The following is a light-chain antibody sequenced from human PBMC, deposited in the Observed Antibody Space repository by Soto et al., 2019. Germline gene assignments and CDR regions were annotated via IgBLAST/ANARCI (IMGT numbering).Light chain of an antibody. CDR2: GAS. V-gene: IGKV3-20*01. CDR1: QSVSSNY. Sequence: EIVLTQSPGTLSLYPGERATLSCRASQSVSSNYLAWYQQKPGQAHRPLIYGASSRAIGIPDRFSGSGAGTDFTLYISRLEHEDFAVYYCQQYGSSPWTFGQGTHVEIK. CDR3: QQYGSSPWT. J-gene: IGKJ1*01.